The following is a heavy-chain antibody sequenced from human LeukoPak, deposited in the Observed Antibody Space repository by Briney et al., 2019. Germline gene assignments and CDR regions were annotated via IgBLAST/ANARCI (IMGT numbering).Heavy chain of an antibody. CDR2: IYYSGST. J-gene: IGHJ5*02. CDR3: ARAILISSTSGNWFDP. Sequence: SETLSLTCTVSGGSISNYYWSWIRQPPGKGLEWIGYIYYSGSTNYNPSLKSRVTISVDTSKNQFSLKLSSVTAADTAVYYCARAILISSTSGNWFDPWGQGTLVTVSS. CDR1: GGSISNYY. D-gene: IGHD2-2*01. V-gene: IGHV4-59*01.